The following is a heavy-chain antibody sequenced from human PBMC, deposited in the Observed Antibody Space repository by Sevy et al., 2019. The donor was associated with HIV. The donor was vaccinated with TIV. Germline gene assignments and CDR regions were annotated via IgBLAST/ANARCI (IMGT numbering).Heavy chain of an antibody. J-gene: IGHJ4*02. CDR1: RFTFSNYG. V-gene: IGHV3-33*05. D-gene: IGHD1-26*01. CDR2: ISYDGSNK. Sequence: GGSLRLSCAVSRFTFSNYGMHWVRQAPGKGLEWVALISYDGSNKHYADSVKGRFTISRDNVKNTLFLDLNSLRAEDTAIYYCAKDAGTYYLTHYIDFWGQGTLVTVSS. CDR3: AKDAGTYYLTHYIDF.